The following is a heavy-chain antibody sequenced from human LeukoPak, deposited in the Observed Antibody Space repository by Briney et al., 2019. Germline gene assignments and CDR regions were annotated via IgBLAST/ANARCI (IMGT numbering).Heavy chain of an antibody. D-gene: IGHD1-7*01. Sequence: GGSLRLSCAASGFTFSSYWMHWVRHAPGKGLVWVSRLNSDGSSTSYADSVKGRFTISRDNAETTLHLQMNNLSAEDTAVYYCARASNRNSINFDYWGQGALATVSS. CDR3: ARASNRNSINFDY. J-gene: IGHJ4*02. V-gene: IGHV3-74*01. CDR1: GFTFSSYW. CDR2: LNSDGSST.